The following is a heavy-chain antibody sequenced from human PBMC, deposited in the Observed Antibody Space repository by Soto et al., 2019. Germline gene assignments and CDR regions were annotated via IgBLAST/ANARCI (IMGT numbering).Heavy chain of an antibody. V-gene: IGHV1-3*01. CDR1: GYTFTSYA. Sequence: QVQLVQSGAEVKKPGASVKVSCKASGYTFTSYAMHWVRQAPGQRLEWMGWINAGNGNTKYSQKFQGRVTITRDTSVSTAYMELSSLRSEDTAVYYCARDLMITFGGEVYYYGMDVWGQGTTVTVSS. D-gene: IGHD3-16*01. CDR2: INAGNGNT. CDR3: ARDLMITFGGEVYYYGMDV. J-gene: IGHJ6*02.